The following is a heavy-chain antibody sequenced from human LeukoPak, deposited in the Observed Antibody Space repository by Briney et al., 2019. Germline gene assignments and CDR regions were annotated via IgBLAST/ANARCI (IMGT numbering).Heavy chain of an antibody. CDR2: IYYSGST. CDR1: GGSISSGDYY. D-gene: IGHD4-17*01. Sequence: SETLSLTCTVSGGSISSGDYYWSWIRQPPGKGLEWIGYIYYSGSTYYNPSVKSRVTISVDRSKNQFSLKLSSVTAADTAAYYCARAYGELDYWGQGTLVTVSS. J-gene: IGHJ4*02. CDR3: ARAYGELDY. V-gene: IGHV4-30-4*01.